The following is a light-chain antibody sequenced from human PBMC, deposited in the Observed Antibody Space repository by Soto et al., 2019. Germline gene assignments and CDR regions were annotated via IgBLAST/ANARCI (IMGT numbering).Light chain of an antibody. CDR3: CSYAGDFYV. V-gene: IGLV2-11*01. J-gene: IGLJ1*01. CDR2: DVS. CDR1: TSDVGGYDY. Sequence: QSALTRPRSVSGSPGQSVAISCTGTTSDVGGYDYVSWHQQHPGKAPELIIFDVSKRPSGVPDRFSGSKSGNTASLTISGLQAEDEADYFCCSYAGDFYVFGSGTKLTVL.